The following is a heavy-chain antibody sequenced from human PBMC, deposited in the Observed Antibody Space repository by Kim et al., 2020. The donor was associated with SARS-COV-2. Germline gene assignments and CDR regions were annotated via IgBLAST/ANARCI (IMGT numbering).Heavy chain of an antibody. V-gene: IGHV3-21*01. CDR1: GFTFSSYS. CDR3: ARVTTPTPIPAATYYYYYGMDV. Sequence: GGSLRLSCAASGFTFSSYSMNWVRQAPGKGLEWVSSISSSSSYIYYADSVKGRFTISRDNAKNSLYLQMNSLRAEDTAVYYCARVTTPTPIPAATYYYYYGMDVWGQGTTVTVSS. J-gene: IGHJ6*02. CDR2: ISSSSSYI. D-gene: IGHD2-2*01.